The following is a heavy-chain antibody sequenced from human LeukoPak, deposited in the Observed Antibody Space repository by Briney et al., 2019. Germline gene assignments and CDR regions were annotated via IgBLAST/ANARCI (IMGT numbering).Heavy chain of an antibody. CDR3: ARPLWFGELWDAFDI. V-gene: IGHV4-39*06. CDR1: GGSISSSSYY. Sequence: PSETLSLTCTVSGGSISSSSYYWGWIRQPPGKGLECIGSFYYSGSTYYNPSLKSRVTISVDTSKNEFPLKLSSVTAADTAVYYCARPLWFGELWDAFDIWGQGTMVTVSS. CDR2: FYYSGST. J-gene: IGHJ3*02. D-gene: IGHD3-10*01.